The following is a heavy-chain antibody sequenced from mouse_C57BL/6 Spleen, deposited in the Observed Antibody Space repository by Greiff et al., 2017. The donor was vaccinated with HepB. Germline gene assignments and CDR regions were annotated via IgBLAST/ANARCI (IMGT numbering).Heavy chain of an antibody. V-gene: IGHV1-82*01. J-gene: IGHJ3*01. Sequence: VQLQQSGPELVKPGASVKISCKASGYAFSSSWMNWVKQRPGKGLEWIGRIYPGDGDTNYNGKFKGKATLTADKSSSTAYMQLSSLTSEDSAVYVCARQTAQATLFAYWGQGTLVTVSA. CDR2: IYPGDGDT. D-gene: IGHD3-2*02. CDR1: GYAFSSSW. CDR3: ARQTAQATLFAY.